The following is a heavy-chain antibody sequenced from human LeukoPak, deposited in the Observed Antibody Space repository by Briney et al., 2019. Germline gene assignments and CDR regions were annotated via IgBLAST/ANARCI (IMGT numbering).Heavy chain of an antibody. CDR3: VRQYYDILTGYSDLFDI. CDR2: IYYSGTT. D-gene: IGHD3-9*01. J-gene: IGHJ3*02. CDR1: GGSISSPSYY. Sequence: SETLSLTCTVSGGSISSPSYYWGWIRQSPGKGLEWIGSIYYSGTTQDNPSLMSRVTIPVDTSKNQFSLKLTSVTAADTSVYYCVRQYYDILTGYSDLFDIWGPGTKVIVSS. V-gene: IGHV4-39*01.